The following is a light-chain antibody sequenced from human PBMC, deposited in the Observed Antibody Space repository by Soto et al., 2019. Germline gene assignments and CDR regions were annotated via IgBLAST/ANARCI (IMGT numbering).Light chain of an antibody. CDR3: QHYANSPST. CDR1: QSISSSY. J-gene: IGKJ1*01. V-gene: IGKV3-20*01. Sequence: EIVLTQSPGTLSLSPGDRATLSCRASQSISSSYLAWYQQKPGQAPRLLIYGSSRRATGIPDSFSCRESGTFFTLTSTPLEHEDSAVYFCQHYANSPSTFGQGTKVEIK. CDR2: GSS.